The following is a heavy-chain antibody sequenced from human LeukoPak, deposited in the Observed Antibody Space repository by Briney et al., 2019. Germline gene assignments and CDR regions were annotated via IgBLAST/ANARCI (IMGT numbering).Heavy chain of an antibody. J-gene: IGHJ3*02. Sequence: SETPSLTCTVSGGSISSSSYYWGWIRQPPGKGLEWIGSIYYSGSTYYNPSLKSRVTISVDTSKNQFSLKLSSVTAADTAVYYCASPGSSYSSGWYRAFDIWGQGTMVTVSS. V-gene: IGHV4-39*01. D-gene: IGHD6-19*01. CDR3: ASPGSSYSSGWYRAFDI. CDR2: IYYSGST. CDR1: GGSISSSSYY.